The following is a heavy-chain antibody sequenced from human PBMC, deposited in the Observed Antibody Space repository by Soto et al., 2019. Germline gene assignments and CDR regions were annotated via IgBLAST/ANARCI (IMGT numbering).Heavy chain of an antibody. V-gene: IGHV4-59*08. D-gene: IGHD6-13*01. Sequence: SETLSLTCTVSGGSISSYYWSWIRQPPGKGLEWIGYIYYSGSTNYNPSLKSRVTISVDTSKNQFSLKLSSVTAADTAVYYCARLPLIAAAGYYYYGMDVWGQGTTVTVSS. CDR3: ARLPLIAAAGYYYYGMDV. J-gene: IGHJ6*02. CDR1: GGSISSYY. CDR2: IYYSGST.